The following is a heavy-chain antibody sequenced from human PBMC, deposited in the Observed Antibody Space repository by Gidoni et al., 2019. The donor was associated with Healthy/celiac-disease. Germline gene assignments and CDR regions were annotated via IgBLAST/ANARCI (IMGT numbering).Heavy chain of an antibody. J-gene: IGHJ3*02. V-gene: IGHV3-23*01. Sequence: PRAAAGVTFSIYAMSWVRQAPGKGLEWVSAISGSGGSTYYADSVKGRFTISRDNSKNTLYLQMNSLRAEDTAVYYCANGHDIWGQGTMVTVSS. CDR3: ANGHDI. CDR1: GVTFSIYA. CDR2: ISGSGGST.